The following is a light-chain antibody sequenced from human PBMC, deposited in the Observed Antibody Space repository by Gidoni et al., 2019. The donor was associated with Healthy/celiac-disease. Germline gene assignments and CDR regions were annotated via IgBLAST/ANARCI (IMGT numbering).Light chain of an antibody. J-gene: IGKJ3*01. CDR1: QSVSSY. V-gene: IGKV3-11*01. CDR3: QQRSNWPPLFT. Sequence: EIVLTQSPATLSLSPGERATLSCRASQSVSSYLAWYQQKPGQAPRLLIYDASNRATGIPARFSGSGSGTDFTLTISSLAPEDFAVYYCQQRSNWPPLFTFGPGTKVEIK. CDR2: DAS.